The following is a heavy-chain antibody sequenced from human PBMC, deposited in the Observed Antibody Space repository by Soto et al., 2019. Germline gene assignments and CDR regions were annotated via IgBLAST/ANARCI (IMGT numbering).Heavy chain of an antibody. CDR1: GFTFSSFG. CDR3: ARPKDYDDCLDS. D-gene: IGHD3-22*01. J-gene: IGHJ4*02. Sequence: GGSQRLSCAASGFTFSSFGMHWVRQAPGKGPEWVAVISHDGSNKYYADSVKGRFTISRDNSKNTLYLQMDSLRTEDTAVYYCARPKDYDDCLDSWGQGTLVTV. V-gene: IGHV3-30*03. CDR2: ISHDGSNK.